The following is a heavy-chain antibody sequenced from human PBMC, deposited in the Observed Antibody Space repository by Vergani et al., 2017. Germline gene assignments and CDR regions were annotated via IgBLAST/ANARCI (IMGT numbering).Heavy chain of an antibody. V-gene: IGHV3-23*01. Sequence: EVQLLESGGGLVQPGGSLRLSCAASGFTFSSYAMSWVRQAPGKGLEWVSAISGSGGSTYYSDAVQGWFTISRDNSKNTRYLQMNSLRAEDTAVYYCAKDRYGDYLDYFDYWGQGTLVTVSS. J-gene: IGHJ4*02. CDR2: ISGSGGST. D-gene: IGHD4-17*01. CDR1: GFTFSSYA. CDR3: AKDRYGDYLDYFDY.